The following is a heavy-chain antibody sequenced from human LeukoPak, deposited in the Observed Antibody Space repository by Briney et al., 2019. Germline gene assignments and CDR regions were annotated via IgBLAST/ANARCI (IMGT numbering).Heavy chain of an antibody. V-gene: IGHV5-51*01. CDR1: GYIFTTYW. CDR3: AREAYCSGGSCYGFDY. Sequence: GESLKISCKGSGYIFTTYWIGWVRQMPGKGLEWMGIIYPGDSDTRYSPSFQGQVTISADKSISTAYLQWSSLKASDTAMYYCAREAYCSGGSCYGFDYWGQGTLVTVSS. J-gene: IGHJ4*02. CDR2: IYPGDSDT. D-gene: IGHD2-15*01.